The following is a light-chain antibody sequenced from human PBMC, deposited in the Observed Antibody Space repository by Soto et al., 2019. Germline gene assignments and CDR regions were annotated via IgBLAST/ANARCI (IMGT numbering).Light chain of an antibody. V-gene: IGKV1-39*01. J-gene: IGKJ2*01. CDR2: ITS. CDR1: QNMGRS. Sequence: DLPMTQSPSSLSASVGDRVTITCRASQNMGRSLNWYQQKPGRAPKLLISITSTLQSGVPSRFSGSGSGTDFTLTISSLQPEDFATYYCQQSHSFPLTFGQGTKLEIK. CDR3: QQSHSFPLT.